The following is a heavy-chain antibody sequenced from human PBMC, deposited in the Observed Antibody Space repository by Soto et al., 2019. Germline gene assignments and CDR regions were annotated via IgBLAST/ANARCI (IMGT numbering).Heavy chain of an antibody. V-gene: IGHV4-31*03. J-gene: IGHJ6*02. Sequence: QMQLQESGPNLVKPSQTLSLNCTVSGYSMTSGGYYWSWVRHLPGKGLEWIGYIYYSGTTHYNPSLKSRISMSVDPSKNQFSLKLTSVTAADTAVYYCATLLGGLQHYYIGLDVWGQGTAVTVSS. CDR2: IYYSGTT. CDR1: GYSMTSGGYY. CDR3: ATLLGGLQHYYIGLDV. D-gene: IGHD1-26*01.